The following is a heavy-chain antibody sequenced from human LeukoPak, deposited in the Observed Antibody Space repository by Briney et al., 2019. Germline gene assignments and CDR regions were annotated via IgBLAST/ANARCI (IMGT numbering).Heavy chain of an antibody. Sequence: SETLSLTCTVSGGSISSSSYYWGWIRQPPGKGLEWIGSIYYSGSTYYNPSLKSRVTISVDTSKNQFSLKLSSVTAADTAVYYCARSYSNYVYYYCYMDVWGKGTTVTVSS. J-gene: IGHJ6*03. V-gene: IGHV4-39*01. CDR1: GGSISSSSYY. D-gene: IGHD4-11*01. CDR2: IYYSGST. CDR3: ARSYSNYVYYYCYMDV.